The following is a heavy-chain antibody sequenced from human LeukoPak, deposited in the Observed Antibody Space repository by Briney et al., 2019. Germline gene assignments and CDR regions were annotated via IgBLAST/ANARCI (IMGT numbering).Heavy chain of an antibody. CDR3: ARANGFYDLAFDY. D-gene: IGHD3-22*01. CDR1: GGSISSGGYY. V-gene: IGHV4-31*03. J-gene: IGHJ4*02. Sequence: SQTLSLTCTVSGGSISSGGYYWTWIRQLPGKGLEYIGYISYSGSSYYSPLLKSRGTISVDTSKNQLSLKLRSVTAADTAVYYCARANGFYDLAFDYWGRGTLVTVSS. CDR2: ISYSGSS.